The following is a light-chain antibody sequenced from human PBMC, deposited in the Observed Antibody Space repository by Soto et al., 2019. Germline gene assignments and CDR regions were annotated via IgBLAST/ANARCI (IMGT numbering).Light chain of an antibody. CDR1: QAISNY. J-gene: IGKJ5*01. CDR2: DAS. CDR3: QQYEDFPLT. V-gene: IGKV1-33*01. Sequence: DIEMTQSPSSLSASVGDRVTITCQASQAISNYLNWYQQKTGRAPKLLIYDASSLESGVSSRFSGSGSGTHFTFTISSLQPDDIATYYCQQYEDFPLTFGQGTRLDIK.